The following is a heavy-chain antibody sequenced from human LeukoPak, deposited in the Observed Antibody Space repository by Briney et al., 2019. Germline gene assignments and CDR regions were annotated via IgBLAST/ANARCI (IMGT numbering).Heavy chain of an antibody. V-gene: IGHV3-30*03. CDR2: TSYDESEK. Sequence: GGSLRLSCEASGFTFSGYGMHWVRQGPGKGLEWVAATSYDESEKYYGDSVKGRFTISRDNSKNTLYLQMNSLRSEDTAIYYCARGPQFSGPGWFDPWGQGTLVTVSS. CDR1: GFTFSGYG. J-gene: IGHJ5*02. CDR3: ARGPQFSGPGWFDP. D-gene: IGHD3-10*01.